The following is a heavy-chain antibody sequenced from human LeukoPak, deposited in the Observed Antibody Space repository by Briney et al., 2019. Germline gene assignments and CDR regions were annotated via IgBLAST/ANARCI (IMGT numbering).Heavy chain of an antibody. CDR1: GFTFSSYT. J-gene: IGHJ4*02. V-gene: IGHV3-23*01. CDR3: AKCKRLLDY. Sequence: GGSLRLSCAASGFTFSSYTMTWVRQAPGKGLEWVSCISGSGSSTYYADSVKGRFSVSRGNFQNTLYLQMNSLRAEDTAVYYCAKCKRLLDYWGQGTLVTVSS. D-gene: IGHD6-25*01. CDR2: ISGSGSST.